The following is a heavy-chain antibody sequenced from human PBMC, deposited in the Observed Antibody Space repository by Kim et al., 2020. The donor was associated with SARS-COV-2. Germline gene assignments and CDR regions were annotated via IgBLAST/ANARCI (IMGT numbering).Heavy chain of an antibody. J-gene: IGHJ4*02. V-gene: IGHV3-23*01. CDR2: ISASGSST. D-gene: IGHD6-19*01. CDR3: AKLSGYSSGGY. Sequence: GGSLRLSCAASGFTFSSYTINWVRQAPGKGLEWVSAISASGSSTYYADSVKGRFTISRDNSKNTLYVQMNSLRADDTAVYFCAKLSGYSSGGYWGQGTLVTVSS. CDR1: GFTFSSYT.